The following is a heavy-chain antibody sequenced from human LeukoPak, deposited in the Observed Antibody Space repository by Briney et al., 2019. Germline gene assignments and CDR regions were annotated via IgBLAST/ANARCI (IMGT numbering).Heavy chain of an antibody. CDR1: GFTFSDYY. Sequence: GGSLRLSCAASGFTFSDYYMSWIRQAPGKGLEWVSYISSSGSTIYYADSVKGRFTISRDNAKNSLYLQMNSLRAEDTALYHCARGYSSSWYKYFQHWGQGTLVTVSS. CDR3: ARGYSSSWYKYFQH. D-gene: IGHD6-13*01. J-gene: IGHJ1*01. CDR2: ISSSGSTI. V-gene: IGHV3-11*01.